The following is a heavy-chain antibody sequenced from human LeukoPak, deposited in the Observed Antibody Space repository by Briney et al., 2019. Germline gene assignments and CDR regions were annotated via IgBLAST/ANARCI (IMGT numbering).Heavy chain of an antibody. V-gene: IGHV3-48*01. D-gene: IGHD3-10*01. J-gene: IGHJ3*02. CDR2: ISSSSSTI. CDR1: GFTFSSYS. Sequence: PGGSLRLSCAASGFTFSSYSMNWVRQAPGKGLEWVSYISSSSSTIYYADSVKGRFTISRDNAKNSLYLQMNSLRAEDTAVYYCARDSTLFGEFETHAFDIWGQGTMVTVSS. CDR3: ARDSTLFGEFETHAFDI.